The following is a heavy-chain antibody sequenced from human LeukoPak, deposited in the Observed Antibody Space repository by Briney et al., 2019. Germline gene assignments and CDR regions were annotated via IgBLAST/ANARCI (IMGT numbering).Heavy chain of an antibody. CDR3: ARHVDTATDYFDY. J-gene: IGHJ4*02. CDR2: IYYSGSS. D-gene: IGHD5-18*01. CDR1: GGSISSSSYY. V-gene: IGHV4-39*01. Sequence: SSETLSLTCTVSGGSISSSSYYWGWIRQPPGKGLEWIGSIYYSGSSYYNPSLKSRVTISVHTSKNQFCLKLSSVTAADTAVYYCARHVDTATDYFDYWGQGTLVTVSS.